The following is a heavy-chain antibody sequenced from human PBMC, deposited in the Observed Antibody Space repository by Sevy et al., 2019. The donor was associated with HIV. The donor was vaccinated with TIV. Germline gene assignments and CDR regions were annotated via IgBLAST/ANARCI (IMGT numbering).Heavy chain of an antibody. CDR3: AMNYYDSSGSSFFFDY. J-gene: IGHJ4*02. V-gene: IGHV3-33*01. D-gene: IGHD3-22*01. CDR1: GFTFSSYG. CDR2: IWYDGSNK. Sequence: RGSLRLSCAASGFTFSSYGMHWVRQAPGKGLEWVAVIWYDGSNKYYADSVKGRFTISRDNSTNTLYLQMNSLRAEDTAVYYCAMNYYDSSGSSFFFDYWGQGTLVTVSS.